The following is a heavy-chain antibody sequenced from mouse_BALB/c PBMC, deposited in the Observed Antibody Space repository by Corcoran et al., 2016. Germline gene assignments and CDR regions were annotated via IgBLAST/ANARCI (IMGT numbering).Heavy chain of an antibody. CDR2: INTYTGEP. J-gene: IGHJ3*01. D-gene: IGHD2-4*01. CDR1: GYTFTYYG. V-gene: IGHV9-1*02. Sequence: QIQFVQSGPELKKPGETVKISCTASGYTFTYYGMNWVKQAPGKGLKWMGWINTYTGEPTYADDFKGRFAFSLETSASTAYLQINNLKNEDMATYFCARGGITPFAYWGQGTLVTVSA. CDR3: ARGGITPFAY.